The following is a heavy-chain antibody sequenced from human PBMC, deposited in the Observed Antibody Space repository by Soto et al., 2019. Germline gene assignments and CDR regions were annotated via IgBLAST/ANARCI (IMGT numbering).Heavy chain of an antibody. CDR1: GYTFTSYG. Sequence: ASVKVSCKASGYTFTSYGISWVRQAPGQGLEWMGWISAYNGNTNYAQKLQGRVTMTTDTSTSTAYMELRSLRSDDTAVYYCARLTAADYYYYGMDVWGQGTTVTVSS. V-gene: IGHV1-18*01. CDR2: ISAYNGNT. D-gene: IGHD6-13*01. J-gene: IGHJ6*02. CDR3: ARLTAADYYYYGMDV.